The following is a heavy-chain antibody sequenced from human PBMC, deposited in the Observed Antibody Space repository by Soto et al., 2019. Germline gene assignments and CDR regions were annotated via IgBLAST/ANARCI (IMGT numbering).Heavy chain of an antibody. V-gene: IGHV3-23*01. CDR2: ISGSGGST. J-gene: IGHJ6*02. CDR1: GFTFSSYA. CDR3: ARTIGPVAGQGTDYHYYGMDV. D-gene: IGHD6-19*01. Sequence: PGGSLRLSCAASGFTFSSYAMTWVRQAPGKGLEWVSTISGSGGSTHYADSVTGRFPISRDNSKNTLYLQMNSLRVEDTAVYYCARTIGPVAGQGTDYHYYGMDVWGQGTTVTVSS.